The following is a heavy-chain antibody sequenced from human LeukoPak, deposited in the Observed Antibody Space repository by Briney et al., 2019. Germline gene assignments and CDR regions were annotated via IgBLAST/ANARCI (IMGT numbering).Heavy chain of an antibody. CDR1: GGSISSSSYY. D-gene: IGHD1-1*01. Sequence: SETLSLTCTVSGGSISSSSYYWGWIRQPPGKGLEWIGSIYYSGSTYYNPSLKSRVTISVDTSKNQFSLKLSSVTAADTAVYYCAREYFLHSNEFDYWGQGTLVTVSS. CDR2: IYYSGST. CDR3: AREYFLHSNEFDY. V-gene: IGHV4-39*07. J-gene: IGHJ4*02.